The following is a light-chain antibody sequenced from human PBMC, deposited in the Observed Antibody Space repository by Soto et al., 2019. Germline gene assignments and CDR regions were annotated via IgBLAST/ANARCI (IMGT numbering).Light chain of an antibody. CDR3: CSYARSSTLV. CDR1: SSDVGSYNL. CDR2: EDN. V-gene: IGLV2-23*01. J-gene: IGLJ3*02. Sequence: QSALTQPASVSGSPGQSITISCTGTSSDVGSYNLVSWYQQHPGKAPKLMIYEDNKRPSGVSNRFSGSTSGNTASLTISGLQAEDEADYYCCSYARSSTLVFGGGTQLTVL.